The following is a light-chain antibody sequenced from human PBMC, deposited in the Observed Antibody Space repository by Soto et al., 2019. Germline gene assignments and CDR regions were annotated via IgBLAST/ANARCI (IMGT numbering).Light chain of an antibody. CDR1: QGISSY. CDR2: AAS. V-gene: IGKV1-8*01. Sequence: AIRMTQSPSSFSASTGDRVTITCRASQGISSYLAWYQQKPGKAPKLLIYAASTLQSGVPSRFSGSGSGTDFTLTISCLQSEDFATYYCQQYYSYPLTFGQGTKVHI. J-gene: IGKJ1*01. CDR3: QQYYSYPLT.